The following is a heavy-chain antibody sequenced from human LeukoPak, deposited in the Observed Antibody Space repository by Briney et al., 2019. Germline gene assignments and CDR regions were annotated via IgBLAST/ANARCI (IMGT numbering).Heavy chain of an antibody. D-gene: IGHD3-16*01. Sequence: GGSLRLSCAASGFTFSSYAMSWVRQAPGKGLEWVSAISGSGGSTYYADSVKGWFTISRDNSKNTLYLQMNSLRAEDTAVYYCAKDLSYSLYFDYWGQGTLVTVSS. V-gene: IGHV3-23*01. J-gene: IGHJ4*02. CDR2: ISGSGGST. CDR1: GFTFSSYA. CDR3: AKDLSYSLYFDY.